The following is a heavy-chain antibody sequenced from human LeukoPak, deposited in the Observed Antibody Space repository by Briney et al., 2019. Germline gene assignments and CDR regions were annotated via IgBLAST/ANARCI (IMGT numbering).Heavy chain of an antibody. CDR1: GFSFSGYW. CDR3: ANIRGE. CDR2: IKQDGSEK. J-gene: IGHJ4*02. Sequence: PGGSLRLSCAASGFSFSGYWMTWVRQAPGKGLEWVANIKQDGSEKLYVDSVKGRFAISRDNAKNSLYLQMNSLRVEDTAVYYCANIRGEWGQGTLVTVSS. V-gene: IGHV3-7*03. D-gene: IGHD3-10*01.